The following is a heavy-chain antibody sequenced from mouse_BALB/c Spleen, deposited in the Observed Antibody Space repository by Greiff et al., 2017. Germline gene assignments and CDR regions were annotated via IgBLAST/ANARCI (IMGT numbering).Heavy chain of an antibody. J-gene: IGHJ2*01. CDR2: IYPSDSYT. D-gene: IGHD1-1*01. CDR3: TRSSGLRYFDY. V-gene: IGHV1-69*02. CDR1: GYTFTSYW. Sequence: VQLQQPGAELVRPGASVKLSCKASGYTFTSYWINWVKQRPGQGLEWIGNIYPSDSYTNYNQKFKDKATLTVDKSSSTAYMQLSSPTSEDSAVYYCTRSSGLRYFDYWGQGTTLTVSS.